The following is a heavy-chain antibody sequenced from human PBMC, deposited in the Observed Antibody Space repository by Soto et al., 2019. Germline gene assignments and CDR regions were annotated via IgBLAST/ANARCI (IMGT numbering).Heavy chain of an antibody. CDR3: ARTGPYSSGNN. V-gene: IGHV4-4*02. CDR1: GTSVSGANW. D-gene: IGHD3-22*01. J-gene: IGHJ4*02. Sequence: QVQLQESGPGLVDPLGTLSLTCAVSGTSVSGANWWGWVRQPPGKGLEWIGEIHSSGNTDYNPSLKIRFTISRDMSKNEFSLKLTSVTAADTAVYYCARTGPYSSGNNWGQGTLVTVSS. CDR2: IHSSGNT.